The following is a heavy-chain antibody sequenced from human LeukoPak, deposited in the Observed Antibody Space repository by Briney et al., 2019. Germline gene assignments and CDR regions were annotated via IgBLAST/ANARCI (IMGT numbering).Heavy chain of an antibody. CDR2: IYYRGST. Sequence: SETLSLTCTVSGGSISNYYWSWIRQPPGKGLEWIGYIYYRGSTSYNPSLKGRVTISVDTSKNQISLKLSSVTAADTAVYYCARRDAFDIWGQGTMVAVSS. CDR3: ARRDAFDI. J-gene: IGHJ3*02. V-gene: IGHV4-59*01. CDR1: GGSISNYY.